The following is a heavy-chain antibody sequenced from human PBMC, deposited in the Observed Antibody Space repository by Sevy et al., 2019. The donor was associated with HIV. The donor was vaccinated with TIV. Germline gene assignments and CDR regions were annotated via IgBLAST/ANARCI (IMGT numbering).Heavy chain of an antibody. D-gene: IGHD6-13*01. CDR3: ARGVSIAAAGTGAFDI. Sequence: GGSLRLSCAASGFTFSSYSMNWVRQAPGKGLEWVSSNSSSRSYIYYADAMKGRITISRDNAKNSLYLQMNSLRAEDTAVYYCARGVSIAAAGTGAFDIWGQGTMVTVSS. J-gene: IGHJ3*02. V-gene: IGHV3-21*01. CDR2: NSSSRSYI. CDR1: GFTFSSYS.